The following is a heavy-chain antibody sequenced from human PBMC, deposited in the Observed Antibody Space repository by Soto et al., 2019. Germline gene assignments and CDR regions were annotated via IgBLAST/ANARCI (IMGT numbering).Heavy chain of an antibody. J-gene: IGHJ5*02. CDR1: GGSISSSSYY. V-gene: IGHV4-39*02. D-gene: IGHD2-15*01. Sequence: KDSETLSLTCTVSGGSISSSSYYWGWIRQPPGKGLEWIGSIYYSGSTYYNPSLKSRVTISVDTSKNQFSLKLSSVTAADTAVYYCARDGIVVVVAATLKWFDPWGEGTLVTVSS. CDR3: ARDGIVVVVAATLKWFDP. CDR2: IYYSGST.